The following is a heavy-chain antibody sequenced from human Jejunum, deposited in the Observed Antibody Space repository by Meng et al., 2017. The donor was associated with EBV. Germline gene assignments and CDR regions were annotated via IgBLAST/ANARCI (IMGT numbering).Heavy chain of an antibody. J-gene: IGHJ4*02. V-gene: IGHV3-74*01. CDR3: SRDLAGSDDY. CDR1: GFTFSRNG. CDR2: TNEYGTTT. D-gene: IGHD1-14*01. Sequence: VQLVWCGGGLVKPGVSLTLSCATSGFTFSRNGMHWVRQTPGKGLVWVSRTNEYGTTTTYADSVKGQFTISRDNAKNTLYLQMNSLRAEDTAVYYCSRDLAGSDDYWGQGTLVTVSS.